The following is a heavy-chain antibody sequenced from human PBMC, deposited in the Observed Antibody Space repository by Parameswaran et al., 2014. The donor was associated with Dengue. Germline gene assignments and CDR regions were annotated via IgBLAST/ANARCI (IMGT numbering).Heavy chain of an antibody. CDR3: ASRIPFTIFGVVKGHYSYGMDV. CDR2: INHSGST. D-gene: IGHD3-3*01. V-gene: IGHV4-34*01. Sequence: VRQAPGKGLEWIGEINHSGSTNYNPSLKSRVTISVDTSKNQFSLKLSSVTAADTAVYYCASRIPFTIFGVVKGHYSYGMDVWGQGTTVTVSS. J-gene: IGHJ6*02.